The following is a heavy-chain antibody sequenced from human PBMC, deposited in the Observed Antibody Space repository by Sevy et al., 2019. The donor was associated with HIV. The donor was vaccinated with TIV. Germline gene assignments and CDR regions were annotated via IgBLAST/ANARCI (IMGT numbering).Heavy chain of an antibody. J-gene: IGHJ6*02. CDR3: ARVGLGYCSGGSCYTRVHYYYYYGMDV. CDR2: ISSSSSYI. CDR1: GFTFSSYA. Sequence: GGSLRLSCAASGFTFSSYAMSWVRQAPGKGLEWVSSISSSSSYIYYADSVKGRFTISRDNAKNSLYLQMNSLRAEDTAVYYCARVGLGYCSGGSCYTRVHYYYYYGMDVWGQGTTVTVSS. V-gene: IGHV3-21*01. D-gene: IGHD2-15*01.